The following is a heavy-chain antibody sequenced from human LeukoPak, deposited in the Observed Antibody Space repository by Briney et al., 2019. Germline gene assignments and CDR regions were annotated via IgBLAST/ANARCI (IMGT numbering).Heavy chain of an antibody. J-gene: IGHJ4*02. CDR1: GFTFSSYW. CDR3: ARDADILTGYYTGNFDY. V-gene: IGHV3-7*03. CDR2: IKQDGSEK. Sequence: GGSLRLSCAASGFTFSSYWMSWVRQAPGKGLGWVANIKQDGSEKYYVDSVKGRFTISRDNAKNSLYLQMNSLRAEDTAVYYCARDADILTGYYTGNFDYRGQGTLVTVSS. D-gene: IGHD3-9*01.